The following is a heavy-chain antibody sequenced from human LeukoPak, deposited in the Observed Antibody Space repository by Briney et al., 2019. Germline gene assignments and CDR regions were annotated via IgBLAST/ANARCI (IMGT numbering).Heavy chain of an antibody. V-gene: IGHV1-18*01. Sequence: ASVKVSCKASGYTFTSYGISWVRQAPGQGLEWMGWISAYNGNTNYAQKLQGRVTMTTDTSTSTAYMELRSLRSDDTAAYYCAREYYDYVWGSYRPVWFDPWGQGTLVTVSS. D-gene: IGHD3-16*02. CDR1: GYTFTSYG. CDR2: ISAYNGNT. J-gene: IGHJ5*02. CDR3: AREYYDYVWGSYRPVWFDP.